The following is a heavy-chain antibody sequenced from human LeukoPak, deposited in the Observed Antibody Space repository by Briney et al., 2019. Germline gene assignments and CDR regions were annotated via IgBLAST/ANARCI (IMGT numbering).Heavy chain of an antibody. CDR1: GFIFSDFY. CDR2: IKQDGSEK. D-gene: IGHD3-22*01. J-gene: IGHJ4*02. V-gene: IGHV3-7*01. Sequence: GGSLRLSCAASGFIFSDFYMSWIRQAPGKGLEWVANIKQDGSEKYYVDSVKGRFTISRDNAKNSLYLQMNSLRAEDTAVYYCARTRITMIVGLASRFDYWGQGSLVTVSS. CDR3: ARTRITMIVGLASRFDY.